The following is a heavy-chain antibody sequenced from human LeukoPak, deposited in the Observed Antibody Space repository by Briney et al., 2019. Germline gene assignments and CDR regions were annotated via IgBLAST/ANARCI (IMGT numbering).Heavy chain of an antibody. V-gene: IGHV3-23*01. CDR2: ISGSGGRT. CDR3: AKRGVVIRVILVGFHKEAYYFDS. J-gene: IGHJ4*02. Sequence: GGSLRLSCAVSGITLSNYGMSWVRQAPGKGLEWVAGISGSGGRTNYADSVKGRFTISRDSPKNTLYLQMNSLRAEDTAVYFCAKRGVVIRVILVGFHKEAYYFDSWGQGTLVTVSS. CDR1: GITLSNYG. D-gene: IGHD3-22*01.